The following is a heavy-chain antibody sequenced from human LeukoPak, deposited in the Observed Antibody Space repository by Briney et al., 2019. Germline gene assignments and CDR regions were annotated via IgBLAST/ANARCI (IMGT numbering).Heavy chain of an antibody. D-gene: IGHD2-8*01. J-gene: IGHJ4*02. CDR3: AKQSYARSLGE. CDR2: TNSGGTST. Sequence: GGSLRLACATSGFPLSDFSMSWVRQAAGEGREWNSTTNSGGTSTYYAESVKGRFTISRDNSKNTLYLQTSSLRVEDTAVYYCAKQSYARSLGEGGPGTLVSVSS. CDR1: GFPLSDFS. V-gene: IGHV3-23*01.